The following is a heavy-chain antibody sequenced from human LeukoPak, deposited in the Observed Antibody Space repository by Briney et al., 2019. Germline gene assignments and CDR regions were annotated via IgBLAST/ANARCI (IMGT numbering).Heavy chain of an antibody. D-gene: IGHD5/OR15-5a*01. V-gene: IGHV4-61*02. J-gene: IGHJ5*02. CDR3: ARIIYDDDVAWFAP. CDR2: IYTSGNT. CDR1: GDSISSGSYF. Sequence: PSQTLSLTCTVSGDSISSGSYFWNWIRQPAGTGLEWIGRIYTSGNTNCNPSLQSRVAISIDTSKNQFSLKLRSVTAADTAVYYCARIIYDDDVAWFAPWGQGTLVTVSS.